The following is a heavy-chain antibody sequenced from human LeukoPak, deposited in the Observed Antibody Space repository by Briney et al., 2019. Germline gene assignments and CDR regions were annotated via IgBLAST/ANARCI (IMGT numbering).Heavy chain of an antibody. V-gene: IGHV1-18*01. D-gene: IGHD2-21*02. CDR2: ISAYNGNT. CDR1: GYTFTSYG. CDR3: ARYVVTARNLEAFDI. Sequence: HWASVTVSCKASGYTFTSYGISWVRQAPGQGLEWMGWISAYNGNTNYARKLQGRVTMTTDTSTSTAYMELRSLRSDDTAVYYCARYVVTARNLEAFDIWGQGTMVTVSS. J-gene: IGHJ3*02.